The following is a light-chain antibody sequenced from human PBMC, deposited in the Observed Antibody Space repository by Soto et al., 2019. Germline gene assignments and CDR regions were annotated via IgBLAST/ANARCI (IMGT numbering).Light chain of an antibody. CDR1: QSVSSAY. CDR3: QQYGNSFVG. Sequence: EIVLTQSPGTLSLSPGERATLSCRASQSVSSAYLAWYQHKPSQAPRLLIYGASSRATGIPDRFSGSGSGTDFTLIISRLEPEDFAVYYCQQYGNSFVGFGQGTKVDIK. CDR2: GAS. J-gene: IGKJ1*01. V-gene: IGKV3-20*01.